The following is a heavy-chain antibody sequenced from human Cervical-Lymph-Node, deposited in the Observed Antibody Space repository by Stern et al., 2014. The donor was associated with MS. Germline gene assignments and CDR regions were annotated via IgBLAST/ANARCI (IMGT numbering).Heavy chain of an antibody. V-gene: IGHV3-23*04. CDR3: ASGAGEFYDAFDI. Sequence: VQLVESGGGLVQPGGSLRLSCAASGFTFSSYAMSWVRQAPGKGLEWVSAISGRGGSPYYADSVKGRFTISRDNSKNTLYLQMNSLRAEDTAVYYCASGAGEFYDAFDIWGQGTMVTVSS. J-gene: IGHJ3*02. CDR2: ISGRGGSP. D-gene: IGHD3-16*01. CDR1: GFTFSSYA.